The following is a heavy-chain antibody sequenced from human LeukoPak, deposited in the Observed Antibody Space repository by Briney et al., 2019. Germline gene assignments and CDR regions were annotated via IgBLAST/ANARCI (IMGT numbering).Heavy chain of an antibody. CDR2: IKQDGSEK. Sequence: PGGSLRLSCAASGFTFSSYWMSWVRQAPGKGLEWVANIKQDGSEKYYVDSVKGRFTISRDNAKNSLYLQMNSLRAEDTAVYYCARDIFPMTTVTTYFDYWGQGTLVTVSS. CDR3: ARDIFPMTTVTTYFDY. J-gene: IGHJ4*02. CDR1: GFTFSSYW. D-gene: IGHD4-17*01. V-gene: IGHV3-7*01.